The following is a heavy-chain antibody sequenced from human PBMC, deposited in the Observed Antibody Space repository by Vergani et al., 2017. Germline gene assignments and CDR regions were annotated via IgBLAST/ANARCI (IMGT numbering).Heavy chain of an antibody. Sequence: EVQLLESGGNLVQPGGSLRLSCAASGFTFSSYAMSWVRQPPGKGLEWVSAISGSGGSIYYADSVKGRFTISRDNSTNTLYLQLNSLRAEDTAVYYCAKSVKYYYDNSGYYYSHAWDRWGQGTLVTVSS. CDR1: GFTFSSYA. J-gene: IGHJ5*02. CDR2: ISGSGGSI. CDR3: AKSVKYYYDNSGYYYSHAWDR. V-gene: IGHV3-23*01. D-gene: IGHD3-22*01.